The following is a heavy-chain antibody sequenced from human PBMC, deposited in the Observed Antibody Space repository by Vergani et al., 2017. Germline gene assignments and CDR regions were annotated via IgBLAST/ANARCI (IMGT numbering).Heavy chain of an antibody. CDR3: ARDGCSSTSCYGFDY. CDR2: INHSGST. J-gene: IGHJ4*02. V-gene: IGHV4-34*01. CDR1: GGSFSGYY. Sequence: QVQLQQWGAGLLKPSETLSLTCAVYGGSFSGYYWSWIRQPPGKGLEWIGEINHSGSTNYNPSLKSRVTISVDTSKNQFSLKLSSVTAADTAVYYCARDGCSSTSCYGFDYWGQGTLVTVSS. D-gene: IGHD2-2*01.